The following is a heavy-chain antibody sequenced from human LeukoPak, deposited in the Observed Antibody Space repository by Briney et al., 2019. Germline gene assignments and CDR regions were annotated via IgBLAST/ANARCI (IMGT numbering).Heavy chain of an antibody. Sequence: SETLSLTCTVSGGSISTYYWSWIRQPAGKGLEWIGLIYTNENTNYNPSLRSRVTMSVDTSKNQFSLKLSSVTAADTAVYYCARAAAAAGGQYFDYWGQGTLVAVSS. D-gene: IGHD6-13*01. CDR2: IYTNENT. CDR3: ARAAAAAGGQYFDY. V-gene: IGHV4-4*07. J-gene: IGHJ4*02. CDR1: GGSISTYY.